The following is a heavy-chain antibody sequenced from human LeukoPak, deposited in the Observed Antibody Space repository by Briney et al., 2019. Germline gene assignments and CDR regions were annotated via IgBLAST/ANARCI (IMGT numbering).Heavy chain of an antibody. Sequence: GSSLRLSCAASGFTFSSYAMHWVRQAPGKGLEWVAGILYDGGNKYYADSVKGRFTISRDDSKNTLYLQMNSLIPEDTAVYYCARESRYYYDSSGYLNWFDPWGQGTLVTVSS. CDR1: GFTFSSYA. CDR3: ARESRYYYDSSGYLNWFDP. CDR2: ILYDGGNK. V-gene: IGHV3-30*01. D-gene: IGHD3-22*01. J-gene: IGHJ5*02.